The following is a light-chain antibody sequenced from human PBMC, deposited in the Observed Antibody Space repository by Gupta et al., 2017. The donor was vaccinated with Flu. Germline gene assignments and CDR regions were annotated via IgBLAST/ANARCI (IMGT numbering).Light chain of an antibody. CDR3: CSSESSSAPVV. V-gene: IGLV2-23*02. CDR1: SRDVGNTNL. CDR2: DVN. Sequence: QSALAQPAAVSGSLGQSITISCSGSSRDVGNTNLVSWFQQLPGTAPNLVSFDVNKRPSGISPRFASSKSGTTASPPTSGLQVEEEADDFCCSSESSSAPVVFGTGTRLTVL. J-gene: IGLJ1*01.